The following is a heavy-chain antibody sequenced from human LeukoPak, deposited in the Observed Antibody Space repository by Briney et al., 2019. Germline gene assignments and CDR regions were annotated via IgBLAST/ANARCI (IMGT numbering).Heavy chain of an antibody. CDR1: GGSISRSSYY. CDR2: IYYSGST. D-gene: IGHD4-17*01. J-gene: IGHJ4*02. Sequence: PSETLSLTCTVSGGSISRSSYYWGWIRQPPGKGLEWIGSIYYSGSTYYNPSLKSRVTISVDTSKNQFSLKLSSVTAADTAVYYCARHSHYGDLADYWGQGSLVTVCS. CDR3: ARHSHYGDLADY. V-gene: IGHV4-39*01.